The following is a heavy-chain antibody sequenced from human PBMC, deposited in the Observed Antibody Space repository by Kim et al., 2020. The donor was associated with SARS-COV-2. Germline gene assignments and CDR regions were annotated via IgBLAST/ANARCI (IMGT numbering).Heavy chain of an antibody. V-gene: IGHV4-31*02. J-gene: IGHJ4*02. D-gene: IGHD3-22*01. Sequence: PSRKSRVTIAVDTSKNQFSLQLSSVTAADTAVYYCARTRITMIVVVTHFDYWGQGTLVTVS. CDR3: ARTRITMIVVVTHFDY.